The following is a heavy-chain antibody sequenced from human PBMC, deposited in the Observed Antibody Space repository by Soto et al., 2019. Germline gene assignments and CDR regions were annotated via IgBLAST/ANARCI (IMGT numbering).Heavy chain of an antibody. CDR3: ARGDIVVVVAATPSNYYYYGVDV. J-gene: IGHJ6*02. D-gene: IGHD2-15*01. Sequence: QVQLVQSGAEVKKPGSSVKVSCKASGGTFSSYAISWVRQAPGQGLEWMGGIIPIFGTANYAQKFQGRVTITADESTSTAYMELSSLRSEDTAVYYCARGDIVVVVAATPSNYYYYGVDVWGQGTTVTVSS. CDR1: GGTFSSYA. CDR2: IIPIFGTA. V-gene: IGHV1-69*01.